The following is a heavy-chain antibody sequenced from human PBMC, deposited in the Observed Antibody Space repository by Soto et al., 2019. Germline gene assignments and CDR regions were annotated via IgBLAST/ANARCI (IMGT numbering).Heavy chain of an antibody. Sequence: SVKVSCKASGGTFSSYAISWVRQAPGQGLEWMGGIIPIFGTANYAQKFQGRVTITADESTSTAYMELSSLRSEDTAVYYCARSRGRYIAAATTSAFDICGQGTMVTLSS. CDR2: IIPIFGTA. CDR3: ARSRGRYIAAATTSAFDI. D-gene: IGHD6-13*01. J-gene: IGHJ3*02. V-gene: IGHV1-69*13. CDR1: GGTFSSYA.